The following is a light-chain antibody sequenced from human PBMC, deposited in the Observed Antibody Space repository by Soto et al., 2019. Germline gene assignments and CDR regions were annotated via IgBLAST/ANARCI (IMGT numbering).Light chain of an antibody. J-gene: IGLJ2*01. V-gene: IGLV2-14*01. CDR3: SSYTSSSTEVV. CDR1: SSDVGGYNY. CDR2: DVS. Sequence: QSVLTQPASVSGSPGQSITISCTGTSSDVGGYNYVSWYQQHPGKAPKLMIYDVSNRPSGVSNRFSGSKSGNTASLTISGLQAEDEADYYRSSYTSSSTEVVFGGGTKLTVL.